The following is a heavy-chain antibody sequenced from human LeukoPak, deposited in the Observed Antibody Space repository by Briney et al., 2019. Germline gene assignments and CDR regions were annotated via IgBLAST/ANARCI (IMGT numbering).Heavy chain of an antibody. CDR1: GYTFTSYA. J-gene: IGHJ6*03. CDR3: ARESSVSYFSYYYYMDV. D-gene: IGHD1-26*01. CDR2: INTNTWNP. Sequence: ASVKVSYKASGYTFTSYAMNWVRQAPGQGLKWMEWINTNTWNPTYAQGFTGRIVFSLDTSVSTAYPQISRLQAEDTAVYYCARESSVSYFSYYYYMDVWGKGTTVTVSS. V-gene: IGHV7-4-1*02.